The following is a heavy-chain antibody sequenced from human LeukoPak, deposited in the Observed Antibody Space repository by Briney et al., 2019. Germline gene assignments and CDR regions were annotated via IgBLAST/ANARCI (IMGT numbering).Heavy chain of an antibody. CDR3: AFSGSYLRTVDY. V-gene: IGHV3-7*03. D-gene: IGHD1-26*01. J-gene: IGHJ4*02. CDR1: GFTFSTYW. Sequence: GGSLRLSCAASGFTFSTYWMNWYRQAPGKGLEWVGNINQDASEINYVDSVRGRFTISRDNAKNSLHLQMNSLRAEDTAVYYCAFSGSYLRTVDYWGQGTLVTVSS. CDR2: INQDASEI.